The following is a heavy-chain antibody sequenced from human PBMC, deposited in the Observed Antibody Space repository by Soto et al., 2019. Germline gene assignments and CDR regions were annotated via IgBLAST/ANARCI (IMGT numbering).Heavy chain of an antibody. Sequence: QVRLQESGQGLVMPSQTLSLMCTVSCDSMRNDNFDWSFLLQRPGTGPEWLGYISYTGITFYNPSLESRAVIYVEPSKNQSSLSLKSVTPSHTAVYYCARDLAGVVTGLGAFAVWGPGALVTVSS. CDR3: ARDLAGVVTGLGAFAV. J-gene: IGHJ3*01. D-gene: IGHD3-9*01. V-gene: IGHV4-31*03. CDR1: CDSMRNDNFD. CDR2: ISYTGIT.